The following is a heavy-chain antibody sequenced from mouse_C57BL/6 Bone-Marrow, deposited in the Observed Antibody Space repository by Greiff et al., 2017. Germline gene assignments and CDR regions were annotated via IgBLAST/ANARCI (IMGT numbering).Heavy chain of an antibody. CDR3: ARDEGRQLSLAWFAY. CDR1: GFTFSSYA. CDR2: LSDGGSYT. D-gene: IGHD3-2*02. J-gene: IGHJ3*01. V-gene: IGHV5-4*01. Sequence: EVKLVESGGGLVKPGGSLKLSCAASGFTFSSYAMSWVRQTPEKRLEWVATLSDGGSYTYYPDNVKGRFTISRDNAKNNLYLQMSHLKSEDTAMYYCARDEGRQLSLAWFAYWGQGTLVTVSA.